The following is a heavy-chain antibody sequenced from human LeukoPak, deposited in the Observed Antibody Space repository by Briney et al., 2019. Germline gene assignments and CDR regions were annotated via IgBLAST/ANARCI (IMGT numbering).Heavy chain of an antibody. CDR3: ARADSYGDFWDPFDY. D-gene: IGHD4-17*01. J-gene: IGHJ4*02. CDR2: IYYSGST. Sequence: SGTLSLTCTVSGGSISSYYWSWIRQPPGKGLEWIGYIYYSGSTNYNPSLKSRVTIPVDTSKNQFSLKLSSVTAADTAVYYCARADSYGDFWDPFDYWGQGTLVTVSS. V-gene: IGHV4-59*08. CDR1: GGSISSYY.